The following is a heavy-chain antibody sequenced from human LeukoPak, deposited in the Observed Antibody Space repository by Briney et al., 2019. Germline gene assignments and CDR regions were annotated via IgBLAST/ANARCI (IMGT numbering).Heavy chain of an antibody. J-gene: IGHJ6*04. D-gene: IGHD3-10*01. CDR3: ARLRGSGSPNYYYYGMDV. CDR2: VNSRGSTI. V-gene: IGHV3-48*03. CDR1: GFTFTSYE. Sequence: GGSLRLSCGGSGFTFTSYEINWVRQAPGKGLEWVSYVNSRGSTIYYADSVKGRFTISRDNAKNSLYLQMNSLRAEDTAVYYCARLRGSGSPNYYYYGMDVWGKGTTVTVSS.